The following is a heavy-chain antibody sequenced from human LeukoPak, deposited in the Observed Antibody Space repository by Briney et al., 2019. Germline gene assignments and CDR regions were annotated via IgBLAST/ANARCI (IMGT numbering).Heavy chain of an antibody. CDR2: IYYSGST. Sequence: SETLSLTCTVSGGSISSSSYYWDWIRQSPGKGLEWIGYIYYSGSTYYNPSLKSRVTISVDTSRNQFSLKLSSVTAADTAVYYCARLAVAGTPDDYWGQGTLVTVSS. V-gene: IGHV4-39*07. J-gene: IGHJ4*02. D-gene: IGHD6-19*01. CDR1: GGSISSSSYY. CDR3: ARLAVAGTPDDY.